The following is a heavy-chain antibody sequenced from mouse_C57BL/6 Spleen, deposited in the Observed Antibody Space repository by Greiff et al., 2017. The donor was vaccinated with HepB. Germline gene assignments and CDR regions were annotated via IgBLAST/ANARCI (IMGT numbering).Heavy chain of an antibody. Sequence: QVQLQQPGAELVKPGASVKLSCKASGYTFTSYWMQWVKQRPGQGLEWIGEIDPSDSYTNYNQKFKGKATLTVDTSSSTAYMQLSSLTSEDSAGYYCAVNYYGSRAYWGQGTLVTVSA. CDR3: AVNYYGSRAY. V-gene: IGHV1-50*01. CDR1: GYTFTSYW. D-gene: IGHD1-1*01. J-gene: IGHJ3*01. CDR2: IDPSDSYT.